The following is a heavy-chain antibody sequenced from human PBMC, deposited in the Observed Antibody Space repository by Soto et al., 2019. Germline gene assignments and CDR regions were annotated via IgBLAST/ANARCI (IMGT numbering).Heavy chain of an antibody. Sequence: GGSLRLSCVASGFSFSDYPINWVRQAPGKGLEWLAVISSNGDEQYYVDSVKGRFTVSRDNSKNTLYLEMTSLSVEDTAVYYCASVDLAANYWGQGTLVTVSS. CDR2: ISSNGDEQ. CDR3: ASVDLAANY. CDR1: GFSFSDYP. D-gene: IGHD6-13*01. V-gene: IGHV3-30-3*01. J-gene: IGHJ4*02.